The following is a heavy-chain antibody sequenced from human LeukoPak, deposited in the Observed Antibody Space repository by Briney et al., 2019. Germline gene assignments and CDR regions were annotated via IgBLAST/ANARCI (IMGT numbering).Heavy chain of an antibody. J-gene: IGHJ5*02. CDR3: ARRITIFGMIMGGWFDP. CDR2: VYYTGTT. CDR1: GGSIKSSSFY. Sequence: PSETLSLTCTVSGGSIKSSSFYWAWIRQPPGKGLEWVGSVYYTGTTYYNPSFESRITIAVNTSNNQFSLELGTMTAADTGVYYCARRITIFGMIMGGWFDPWGQGTLVTVSS. V-gene: IGHV4-39*01. D-gene: IGHD3-3*01.